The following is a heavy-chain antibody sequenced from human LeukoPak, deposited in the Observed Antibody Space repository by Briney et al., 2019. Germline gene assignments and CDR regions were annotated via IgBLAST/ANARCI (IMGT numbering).Heavy chain of an antibody. CDR1: GSRFTSYW. Sequence: GASLKISCKGSGSRFTSYWIGWVRQMPGKGLEWMGIIYPGDSDTRYSPSIQGQVTISADKSISTAYLQWSSLKASDTAMYYCARVGLWSGYYLFDYWGQGTLVTVSS. CDR2: IYPGDSDT. D-gene: IGHD3-3*01. V-gene: IGHV5-51*01. J-gene: IGHJ4*02. CDR3: ARVGLWSGYYLFDY.